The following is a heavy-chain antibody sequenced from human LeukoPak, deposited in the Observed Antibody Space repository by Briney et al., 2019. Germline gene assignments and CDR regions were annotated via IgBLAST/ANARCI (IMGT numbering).Heavy chain of an antibody. CDR3: ARGGYCSGGSCSVVY. D-gene: IGHD2-15*01. J-gene: IGHJ4*02. Sequence: ASVKVSCKASGYTFTSYGISWVRQAPGQGLQWMGWISAYNGNTNYAQKLQGRVTMTTDTSTSTAYMELRSLRSNDTAVYYCARGGYCSGGSCSVVYWGQGTLVTVSS. CDR1: GYTFTSYG. V-gene: IGHV1-18*01. CDR2: ISAYNGNT.